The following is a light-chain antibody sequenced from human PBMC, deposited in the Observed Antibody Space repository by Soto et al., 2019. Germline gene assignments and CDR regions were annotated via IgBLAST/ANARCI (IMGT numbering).Light chain of an antibody. Sequence: EMVMTQSPATLSLSPGERATLSCRASESVSTNLAWYQQKAGQAPRLLIYGASTRATGIPARFSGSGSGTEFTPTISSLQSEDFAVYYCQQYSIWRTFGQGTKVDIK. V-gene: IGKV3-15*01. CDR2: GAS. CDR3: QQYSIWRT. CDR1: ESVSTN. J-gene: IGKJ1*01.